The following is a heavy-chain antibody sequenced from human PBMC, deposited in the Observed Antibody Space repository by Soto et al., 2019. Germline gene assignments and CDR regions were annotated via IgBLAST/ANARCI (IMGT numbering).Heavy chain of an antibody. V-gene: IGHV3-48*02. J-gene: IGHJ4*02. CDR2: VSGSSSNI. Sequence: EVQLVESGGGSVQPGESLRLACAASGFPFTRYNMNWVRQAPGKGLEWVAYVSGSSSNIQYADSVKGRFTISRDNARNSLFLQMNSLRDEDQAVYYCARDPFSSSWDEGDQWGQGTLVTVSS. D-gene: IGHD6-13*01. CDR3: ARDPFSSSWDEGDQ. CDR1: GFPFTRYN.